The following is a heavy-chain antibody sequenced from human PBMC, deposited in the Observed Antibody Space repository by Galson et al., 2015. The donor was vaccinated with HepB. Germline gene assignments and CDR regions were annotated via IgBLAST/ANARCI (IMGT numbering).Heavy chain of an antibody. CDR2: ISWNSGSI. J-gene: IGHJ3*02. CDR3: AKDTGVVVPAAIPHAFDI. Sequence: SLRLSCAASGFTFDDYAMHWVRQAPGKGLEWVSGISWNSGSIGYADSVKGRFTISRDNAKNSLYLQMNSLRAEDTALYYCAKDTGVVVPAAIPHAFDIWGQGTMVTVSS. CDR1: GFTFDDYA. D-gene: IGHD2-2*01. V-gene: IGHV3-9*01.